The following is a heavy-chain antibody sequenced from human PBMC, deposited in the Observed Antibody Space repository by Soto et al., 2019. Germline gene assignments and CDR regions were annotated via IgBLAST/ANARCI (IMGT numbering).Heavy chain of an antibody. J-gene: IGHJ3*02. CDR2: IYSGGST. V-gene: IGHV3-53*01. Sequence: GGSLRLSCAASGFTVSSNYMSWVRRAPGKGLEWVSVIYSGGSTYYADSVKGRFTISRDNSKNTLYLQMNSLRAEDTAVYYCARDLGSARAFDIWGQGTMVTVSS. D-gene: IGHD6-25*01. CDR3: ARDLGSARAFDI. CDR1: GFTVSSNY.